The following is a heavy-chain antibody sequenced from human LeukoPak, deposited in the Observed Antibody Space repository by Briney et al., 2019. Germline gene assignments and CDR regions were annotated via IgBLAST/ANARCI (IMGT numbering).Heavy chain of an antibody. CDR3: AAVYSGSQGDAFDI. J-gene: IGHJ3*02. Sequence: ASVKVSCKASGGTFSSYAISWVRRAPGQGLEWMGWISAYNGNTNYAQKLQGRVTMTTDTSTSTAYMELRSLRSDDTAVYYCAAVYSGSQGDAFDIWGQGTMVTVSS. CDR1: GGTFSSYA. V-gene: IGHV1-18*01. CDR2: ISAYNGNT. D-gene: IGHD1-26*01.